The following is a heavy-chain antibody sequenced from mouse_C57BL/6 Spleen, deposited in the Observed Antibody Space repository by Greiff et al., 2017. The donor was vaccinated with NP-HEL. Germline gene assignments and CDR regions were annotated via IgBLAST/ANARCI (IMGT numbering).Heavy chain of an antibody. CDR3: ARDSYDGYFSFDY. CDR1: GYSITSGYY. Sequence: EVKLMESGPGLVKPSQSLSLTCSVTGYSITSGYYWNWIRQFPGNKLEWMGYISYDGSNNYNPSLKNRISITRDTSKNQFFLKLNSVTTEDTATYYCARDSYDGYFSFDYWGQGTTLTVSS. D-gene: IGHD2-3*01. V-gene: IGHV3-6*01. CDR2: ISYDGSN. J-gene: IGHJ2*01.